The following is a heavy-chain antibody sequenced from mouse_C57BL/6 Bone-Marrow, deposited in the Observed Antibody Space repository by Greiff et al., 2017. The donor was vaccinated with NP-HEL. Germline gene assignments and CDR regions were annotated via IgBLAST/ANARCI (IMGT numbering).Heavy chain of an antibody. CDR3: ARKLYGSSYWYFDV. CDR1: GYTFTDYN. J-gene: IGHJ1*03. Sequence: EVQLQQSGPELVKPGASVKIPCKASGYTFTDYNMDWVKQSHGKSLEWIGDINPNNGGTIYNQKFKGKATLTVDKSSSPAYMELRSLTSEDTAVYYCARKLYGSSYWYFDVWGTGTTVTVSS. V-gene: IGHV1-18*01. CDR2: INPNNGGT. D-gene: IGHD1-1*01.